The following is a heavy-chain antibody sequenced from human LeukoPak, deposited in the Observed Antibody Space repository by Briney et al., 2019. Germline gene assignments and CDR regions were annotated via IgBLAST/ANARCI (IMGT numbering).Heavy chain of an antibody. V-gene: IGHV1-18*01. CDR3: ARERDTALAPYFDY. D-gene: IGHD5-18*01. J-gene: IGHJ4*02. CDR2: ISTYNGNT. CDR1: GYSFIRYA. Sequence: GASVNVSCTASGYSFIRYAITWVRQAPGQGLERIGWISTYNGNTNYAQSLQGRLTLTTDTSTNTAYMELRSLRSDDTAVYYCARERDTALAPYFDYWGQGTLVTVSS.